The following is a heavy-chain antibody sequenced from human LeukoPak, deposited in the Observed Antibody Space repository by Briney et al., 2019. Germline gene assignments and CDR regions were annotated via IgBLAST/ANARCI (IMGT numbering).Heavy chain of an antibody. Sequence: SETLSLTCTVSGYSISSGYYWGWIRQPPGKGLEWIGSIYHSGSTYYNPSLKSRVTISVDTFKNQFSLKLSSVTAADTAVYYCARVAMTTAKKFDYWGQGTLVTVSS. CDR1: GYSISSGYY. CDR2: IYHSGST. CDR3: ARVAMTTAKKFDY. J-gene: IGHJ4*02. D-gene: IGHD4-11*01. V-gene: IGHV4-38-2*02.